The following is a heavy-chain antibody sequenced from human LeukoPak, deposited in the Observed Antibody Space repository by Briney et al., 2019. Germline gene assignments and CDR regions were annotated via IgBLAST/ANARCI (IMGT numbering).Heavy chain of an antibody. Sequence: GASVKVSCKASGYTFTDYFMNWMRQAPGQRLEWMGWINAGNGNTKYSQKLQGRVTITRDTSASTAYMQLSSLRSEDTAVYYCAREKEGLRPERAFDIWGQGTMVTVSS. CDR3: AREKEGLRPERAFDI. D-gene: IGHD5-12*01. V-gene: IGHV1/OR15-3*02. CDR2: INAGNGNT. CDR1: GYTFTDYF. J-gene: IGHJ3*02.